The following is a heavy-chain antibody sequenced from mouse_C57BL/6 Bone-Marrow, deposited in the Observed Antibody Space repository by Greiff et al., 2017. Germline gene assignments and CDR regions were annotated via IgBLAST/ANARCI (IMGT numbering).Heavy chain of an antibody. CDR3: ARYYYGSSGVYFDY. V-gene: IGHV5-15*01. Sequence: EVKLMESGGGLVQPGGSLKLSCAASGFTFSDYGMAWVRQAPRKGPEWVAFISNLAYSIYYADTVTGRFTISRENAKNTLSLEMRSLRSEDTAMDYCARYYYGSSGVYFDYWGQGTTLTVSS. CDR2: ISNLAYSI. J-gene: IGHJ2*01. D-gene: IGHD1-1*01. CDR1: GFTFSDYG.